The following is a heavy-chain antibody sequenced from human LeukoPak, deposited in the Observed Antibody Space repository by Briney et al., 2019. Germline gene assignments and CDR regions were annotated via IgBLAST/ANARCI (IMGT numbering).Heavy chain of an antibody. CDR1: GGSISSYY. J-gene: IGHJ3*02. Sequence: SETLSLTCTVSGGSISSYYWSWIRQPPGKGLEWIGYIYYSGSTNYNPSLKSRVTISVDTSKNQFSLKLSSETAADTAVYYCARADGIVGAHDAFDIWGQGTVVTVSS. D-gene: IGHD1-26*01. CDR3: ARADGIVGAHDAFDI. V-gene: IGHV4-59*12. CDR2: IYYSGST.